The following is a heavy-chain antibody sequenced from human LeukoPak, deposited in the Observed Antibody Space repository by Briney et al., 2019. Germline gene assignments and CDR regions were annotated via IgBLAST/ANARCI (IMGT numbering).Heavy chain of an antibody. CDR1: GYTFTSYD. CDR3: ARSTLSAIFGVVIDRRFDY. J-gene: IGHJ4*02. CDR2: MNPNSGNT. D-gene: IGHD3-3*01. Sequence: ASVKVSCKASGYTFTSYDINWVRQATGQGLEWMGWMNPNSGNTGYAQKFQGRVTMTRNTSISTAYMELSSLRSEDTAVCYCARSTLSAIFGVVIDRRFDYWGQGTLVTVSS. V-gene: IGHV1-8*01.